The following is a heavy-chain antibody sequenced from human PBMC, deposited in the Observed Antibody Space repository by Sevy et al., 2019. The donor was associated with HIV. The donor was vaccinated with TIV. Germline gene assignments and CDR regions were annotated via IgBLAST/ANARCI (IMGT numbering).Heavy chain of an antibody. V-gene: IGHV3-30*02. CDR2: IRYDGGYI. CDR3: AKGQTGDS. Sequence: GGSLRLSCAASGFTFSGYGMHWVRQAPGKGLEWVAFIRYDGGYIYDADSVKGRFTISRDNSKSTLYLRMNSLRAEDTAIYYCAKGQTGDSWGQGTLVTVSS. J-gene: IGHJ5*01. CDR1: GFTFSGYG.